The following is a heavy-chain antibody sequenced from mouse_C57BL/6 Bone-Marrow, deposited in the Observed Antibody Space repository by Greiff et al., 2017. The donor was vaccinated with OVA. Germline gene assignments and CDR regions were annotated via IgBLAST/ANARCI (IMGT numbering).Heavy chain of an antibody. Sequence: VQLQQSVAELARPGASVKLSCTASGFTIKNTYMHWVKQRPEQGLEWIGRIDPANGNTKYAPKFQGKATITADTSSNTAYLQLSILTSEDTAIYYCASRYGSIYWGQGTTLTVSS. D-gene: IGHD1-1*01. V-gene: IGHV14-3*01. J-gene: IGHJ2*01. CDR2: IDPANGNT. CDR3: ASRYGSIY. CDR1: GFTIKNTY.